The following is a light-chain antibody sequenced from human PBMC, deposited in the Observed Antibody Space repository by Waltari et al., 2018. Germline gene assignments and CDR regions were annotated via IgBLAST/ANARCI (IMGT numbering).Light chain of an antibody. V-gene: IGLV2-14*03. CDR1: SSDVGDYNY. Sequence: QSALTQPASLSGSPGQSVTISCTGTSSDVGDYNYVSWYQQVPGNAPQLLIYDVSQRPSGVSDRFSGSKSGNTASLTISGLQPEDEGDYYCNSYTDTSSVVFGGGTRLTVL. CDR3: NSYTDTSSVV. J-gene: IGLJ2*01. CDR2: DVS.